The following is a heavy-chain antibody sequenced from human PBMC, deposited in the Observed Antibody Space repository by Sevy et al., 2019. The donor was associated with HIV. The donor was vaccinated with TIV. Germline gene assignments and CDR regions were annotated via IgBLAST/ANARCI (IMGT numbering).Heavy chain of an antibody. CDR3: ARDLGRYFDWLFQGSDAFDI. D-gene: IGHD3-9*01. J-gene: IGHJ3*02. CDR2: ISSSSSTI. Sequence: GGSLRLSCAASGFTFSSYSMNWVRQAPGKGLEWVSYISSSSSTIYYADSVKGRFTISRDNAKNSLYLLMNSLRDEDTAVYYCARDLGRYFDWLFQGSDAFDIWGQGTMVTVSS. CDR1: GFTFSSYS. V-gene: IGHV3-48*02.